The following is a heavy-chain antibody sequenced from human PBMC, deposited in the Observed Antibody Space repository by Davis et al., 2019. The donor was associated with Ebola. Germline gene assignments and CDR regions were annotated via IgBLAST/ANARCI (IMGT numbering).Heavy chain of an antibody. CDR2: IRSKTNNYAT. V-gene: IGHV3-73*01. CDR1: GFTFIDSA. CDR3: ARDSRDFWSGPLFDY. J-gene: IGHJ4*02. D-gene: IGHD3-3*01. Sequence: GGSLRLSCAASGFTFIDSAMHWVRQASGKGLEWVGRIRSKTNNYATGYGASVKGRFTISRDNAKNSLYLQMNSLRAEDTAVYYCARDSRDFWSGPLFDYWGQGTLVTVSS.